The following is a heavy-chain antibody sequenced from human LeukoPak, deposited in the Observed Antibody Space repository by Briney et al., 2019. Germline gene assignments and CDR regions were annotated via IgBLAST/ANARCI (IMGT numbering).Heavy chain of an antibody. V-gene: IGHV3-23*01. CDR1: GFTFSSYA. D-gene: IGHD2-2*01. CDR3: AKDHPSAHCSSTSCFLSSDAFDI. Sequence: PGGSLRLSCAASGFTFSSYAMSWVRQAPGKGLEWVSAISGSGGSTYYADSVKGRFTISRDNSKNTLYLQMNSLRAEDTAVYYCAKDHPSAHCSSTSCFLSSDAFDIWGQGTMVTVSS. J-gene: IGHJ3*02. CDR2: ISGSGGST.